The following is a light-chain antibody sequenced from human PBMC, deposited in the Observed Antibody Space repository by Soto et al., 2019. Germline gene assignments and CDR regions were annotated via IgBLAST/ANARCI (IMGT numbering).Light chain of an antibody. J-gene: IGKJ4*01. Sequence: DIQMTQSPSSLSASVGDRVTITCRPSQSISIYLNWYQQKPGKAPKLLIYAASNLQSGVPSRFSGSGSGTDFTLTISSLQPEDFATYYCQQSYDTPLTFGGGTKVDI. CDR3: QQSYDTPLT. CDR2: AAS. CDR1: QSISIY. V-gene: IGKV1-39*01.